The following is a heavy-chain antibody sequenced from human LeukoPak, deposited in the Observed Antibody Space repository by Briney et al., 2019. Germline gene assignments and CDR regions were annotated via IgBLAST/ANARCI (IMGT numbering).Heavy chain of an antibody. Sequence: ASVKVSCKASGYTFTSYYMHWVRQAPGQGLEWMGRINPNSGGTNYAQKFQGRVTMTRDTSISTAYMELSRLRSDDTAVYYCARGCPYYYDSSGYYHFDYWGQGTLVTVSS. CDR1: GYTFTSYY. CDR2: INPNSGGT. CDR3: ARGCPYYYDSSGYYHFDY. J-gene: IGHJ4*02. D-gene: IGHD3-22*01. V-gene: IGHV1-2*06.